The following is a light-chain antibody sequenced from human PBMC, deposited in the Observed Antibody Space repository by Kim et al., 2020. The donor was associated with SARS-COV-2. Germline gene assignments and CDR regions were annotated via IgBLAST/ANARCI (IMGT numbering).Light chain of an antibody. Sequence: ETVLTQSPATLSLSPGERATLSCRASQSVSKYLAWYQQKPGQAPRLLIYDTSNRATGIPLRFSGSGSGTDFTLTISSLEPDDFAVYYCQQRSGSWTFGQGTKVDIK. CDR2: DTS. J-gene: IGKJ1*01. V-gene: IGKV3-11*01. CDR1: QSVSKY. CDR3: QQRSGSWT.